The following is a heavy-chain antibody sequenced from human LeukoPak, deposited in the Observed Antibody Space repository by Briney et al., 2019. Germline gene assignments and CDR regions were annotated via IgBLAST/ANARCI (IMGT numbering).Heavy chain of an antibody. CDR2: ISGSGGST. Sequence: GSLRLSCAVSGLTFSSYVMSWVRQAPGKGLEWVSGISGSGGSTYYADSVKGRFTISRDNSKTTLYLQMNSLRAEDTAVYYCAKDRSPYSSSLYFDYWGQGTLVTVSS. D-gene: IGHD6-13*01. J-gene: IGHJ4*02. CDR1: GLTFSSYV. V-gene: IGHV3-23*01. CDR3: AKDRSPYSSSLYFDY.